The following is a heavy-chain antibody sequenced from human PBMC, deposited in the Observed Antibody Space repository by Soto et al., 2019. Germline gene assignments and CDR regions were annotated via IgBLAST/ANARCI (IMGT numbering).Heavy chain of an antibody. V-gene: IGHV4-34*01. D-gene: IGHD3-3*01. CDR1: GGSFSGYY. CDR2: INHSGST. Sequence: SETLSLTCAVYGGSFSGYYWSWIRQPPGKGLEWIGEINHSGSTNYNPSLKSRVTISVDTSKNQFSLKLSSVAAADTAVYYCAREDYDSWFDPRGQGTLVTVSS. CDR3: AREDYDSWFDP. J-gene: IGHJ5*02.